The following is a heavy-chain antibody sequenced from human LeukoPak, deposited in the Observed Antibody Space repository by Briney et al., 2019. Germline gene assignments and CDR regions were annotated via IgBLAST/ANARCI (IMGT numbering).Heavy chain of an antibody. V-gene: IGHV3-30*02. CDR3: AKGTGYYDSSGSPY. CDR1: GFTFSSYG. CDR2: IRYDGSNK. D-gene: IGHD3-22*01. J-gene: IGHJ4*02. Sequence: GGSLRLSCAASGFTFSSYGMHWVRQAPGKGLEWVAFIRYDGSNKYYADSVKGRFTISRDNSMNTLYLQMNSLRAEDTAVYYCAKGTGYYDSSGSPYWGQGTLVTVSS.